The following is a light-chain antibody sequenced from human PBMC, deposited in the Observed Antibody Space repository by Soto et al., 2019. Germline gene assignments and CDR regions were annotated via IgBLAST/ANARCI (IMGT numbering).Light chain of an antibody. CDR3: SQLSKWLLFP. J-gene: IGKJ3*01. CDR2: DAS. CDR1: QSVSSY. V-gene: IGKV3-11*01. Sequence: SKSAATVSLYQEERATLSCRASQSVSSYLAWYQQKPGQAPRLLIYDASNRATGIPARFSGSGSGTDVTLTISSLLHADDGVRYRSQLSKWLLFPFGHGTKVAIK.